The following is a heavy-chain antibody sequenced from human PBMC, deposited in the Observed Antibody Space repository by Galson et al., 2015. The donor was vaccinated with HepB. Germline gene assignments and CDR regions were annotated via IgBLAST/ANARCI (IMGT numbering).Heavy chain of an antibody. D-gene: IGHD1-26*01. V-gene: IGHV1-8*01. J-gene: IGHJ6*03. CDR2: MNPNSGNT. Sequence: SVKVSCKASGYTFTSYDINWVRQATGQGLEWMGWMNPNSGNTGYAQKFQGRVTMTRNTSISTAYMELSSLRSEDTAVYYCARGLVGATPYYYYYYMDVWGKGTTVTVSS. CDR3: ARGLVGATPYYYYYYMDV. CDR1: GYTFTSYD.